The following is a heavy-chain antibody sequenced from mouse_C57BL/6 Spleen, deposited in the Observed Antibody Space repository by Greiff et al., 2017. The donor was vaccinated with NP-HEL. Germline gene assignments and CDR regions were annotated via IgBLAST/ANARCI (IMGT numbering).Heavy chain of an antibody. D-gene: IGHD1-1*01. J-gene: IGHJ2*01. Sequence: VQVVESGAELVKPGASVKVSCKASGYTFTSYWMHWVKQRPGQGLEWIGRIHPSDSDTNYNQKFKGKATLTVDKSSSTAYMQLSSLTSEDSAVYYCAIEDFITTVGGDYWGQGTTLTVSS. CDR1: GYTFTSYW. CDR3: AIEDFITTVGGDY. V-gene: IGHV1-74*01. CDR2: IHPSDSDT.